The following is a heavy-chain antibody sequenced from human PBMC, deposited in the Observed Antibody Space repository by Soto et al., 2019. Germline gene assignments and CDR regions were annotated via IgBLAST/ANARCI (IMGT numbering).Heavy chain of an antibody. Sequence: QVQLVQSGAEVKKPGSSVKVSCKASGGTFSSYAISWVRQAPGQGLEWMGGIIPIFGKANYAQKFQGRVTITADESTSTADMELSSLRSEDTAVYYCPRSIAAAGTVGNWFDPWGQGTLVTVSS. D-gene: IGHD6-13*01. CDR1: GGTFSSYA. J-gene: IGHJ5*02. V-gene: IGHV1-69*12. CDR2: IIPIFGKA. CDR3: PRSIAAAGTVGNWFDP.